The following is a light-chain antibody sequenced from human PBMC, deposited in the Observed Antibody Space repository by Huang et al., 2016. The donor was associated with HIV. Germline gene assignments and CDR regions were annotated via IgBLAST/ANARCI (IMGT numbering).Light chain of an antibody. J-gene: IGKJ2*01. CDR2: AAS. V-gene: IGKV1-NL1*01. Sequence: DIQVTQSPSSLSASVGDRGTVTCRTSRGISDYLVWYQQKPGRAPKLLVYAASRLESGVPSRLSGSGAGADFTLTINNLQPEDFATYYCQQYYGTPYTFGQGTKVEIK. CDR3: QQYYGTPYT. CDR1: RGISDY.